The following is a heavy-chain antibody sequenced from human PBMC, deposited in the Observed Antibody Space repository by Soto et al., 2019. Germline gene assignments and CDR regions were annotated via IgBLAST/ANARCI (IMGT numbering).Heavy chain of an antibody. J-gene: IGHJ4*02. CDR3: AKGTDSSGWYYFDY. Sequence: EVQLVESGGGLVQPGRSLRLSCAASGFTFDDYAMHWVRQAPGKGLEWVSGISWNSGSIGYADSVKGRFTISRDNANNSLYLQMNSLRAEDTALYYCAKGTDSSGWYYFDYWGQGTLVTVSS. V-gene: IGHV3-9*01. CDR2: ISWNSGSI. D-gene: IGHD6-19*01. CDR1: GFTFDDYA.